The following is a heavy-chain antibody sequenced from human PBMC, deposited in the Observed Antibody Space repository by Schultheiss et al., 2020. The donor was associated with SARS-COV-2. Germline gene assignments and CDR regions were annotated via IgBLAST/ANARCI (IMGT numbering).Heavy chain of an antibody. CDR3: ARSSYSGADH. CDR2: IFYSGTT. J-gene: IGHJ1*01. V-gene: IGHV4-59*01. D-gene: IGHD4/OR15-4a*01. CDR1: GDSISNFF. Sequence: SETLSLTCAVSGDSISNFFWNWFRKPPGKGLEWIGHIFYSGTTNYNPSLKSRVTISIDTSKNQFSLKVTSVNAADTAIYYCARSSYSGADHWGQGTLVTVSS.